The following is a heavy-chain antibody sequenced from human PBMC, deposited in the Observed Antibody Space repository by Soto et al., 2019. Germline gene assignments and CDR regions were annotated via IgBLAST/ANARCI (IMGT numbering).Heavy chain of an antibody. V-gene: IGHV3-30*18. J-gene: IGHJ4*02. CDR2: ISYDGSTK. CDR3: ANVLSSGWSVPFDN. Sequence: QVQLVESGGGVVQPGRSLRLSCAASGFTFSTYGMHWVRQAPGKGLEWVSVISYDGSTKYYKDSVKGRFTISRDNSKNTLYLQMNSLRTEDTAVYYCANVLSSGWSVPFDNWGQGALVTVSS. D-gene: IGHD6-19*01. CDR1: GFTFSTYG.